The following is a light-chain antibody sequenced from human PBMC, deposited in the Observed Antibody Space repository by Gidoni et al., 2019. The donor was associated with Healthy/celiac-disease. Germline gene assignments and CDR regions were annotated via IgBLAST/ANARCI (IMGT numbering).Light chain of an antibody. CDR3: QQYYSTAIT. Sequence: DIQMTQSPSSLSASVGDRVPITCRASQGISNSLAWYQQKPGKAPKLLLYAASRLESGVPSRFSGSGSGTDYTLTISSLQPEDFATYYCQQYYSTAITFGQGTRLEIK. V-gene: IGKV1-NL1*01. CDR2: AAS. J-gene: IGKJ5*01. CDR1: QGISNS.